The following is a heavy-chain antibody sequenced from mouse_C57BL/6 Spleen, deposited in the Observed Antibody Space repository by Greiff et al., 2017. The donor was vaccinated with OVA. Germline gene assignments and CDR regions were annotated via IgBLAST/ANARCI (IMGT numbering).Heavy chain of an antibody. CDR2: INPCSGYT. D-gene: IGHD1-1*01. CDR3: ARGDYGSSWFAY. V-gene: IGHV1-4*01. J-gene: IGHJ3*01. CDR1: GYTFTSYT. Sequence: QVQLQQSGAELARPGASVKMSCKASGYTFTSYTMHWVKQRPGQGLEWIGYINPCSGYTKYNQKFKDKATLTADKTSSTAYMQLSSLTSEDSAVYYWARGDYGSSWFAYWGQGTLVTVSA.